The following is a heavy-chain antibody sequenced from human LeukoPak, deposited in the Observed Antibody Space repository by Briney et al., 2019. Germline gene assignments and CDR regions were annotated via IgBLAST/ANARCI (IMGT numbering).Heavy chain of an antibody. V-gene: IGHV4-59*01. CDR2: VHYSGTA. D-gene: IGHD6-19*01. Sequence: SETLSLTCTVSDGSITNYDWSWVRQPPGKGLEFIGHVHYSGTANYNPSLRSRVTISIDTSKKHFFLKLKSVTAADTAVYYCAGRGRSSGWQLYYFDSWSQGTLVTVSS. J-gene: IGHJ4*02. CDR3: AGRGRSSGWQLYYFDS. CDR1: DGSITNYD.